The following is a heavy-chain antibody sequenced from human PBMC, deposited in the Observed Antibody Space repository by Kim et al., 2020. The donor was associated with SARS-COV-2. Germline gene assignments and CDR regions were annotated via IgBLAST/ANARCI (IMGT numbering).Heavy chain of an antibody. CDR2: ISYDGSNK. CDR1: GFTFSSYG. J-gene: IGHJ6*02. CDR3: AKAPNNYDFWSGLYYYGMDV. D-gene: IGHD3-3*01. V-gene: IGHV3-30*18. Sequence: GGSLRLSCAASGFTFSSYGMHWVRQAPGKGLEWVAVISYDGSNKYYGDSVKGRFTISRDNSKNTLYLQMNSLRAEDTAVYYCAKAPNNYDFWSGLYYYGMDVWGQGTTVTVSS.